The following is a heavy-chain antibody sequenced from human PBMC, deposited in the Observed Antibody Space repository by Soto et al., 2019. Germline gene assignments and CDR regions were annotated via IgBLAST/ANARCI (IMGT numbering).Heavy chain of an antibody. J-gene: IGHJ4*02. CDR3: ARETPPAEIDY. Sequence: PGGSLRLSCEASGFSFSDYEMNWVRQFPGEGLEWVAYIARDGETTFYADSVEGRFVVSRDNAKNSLFLQMDRLTGDDTDVYFCARETPPAEIDYWGQGSLVTVSS. CDR1: GFSFSDYE. V-gene: IGHV3-48*03. D-gene: IGHD2-15*01. CDR2: IARDGETT.